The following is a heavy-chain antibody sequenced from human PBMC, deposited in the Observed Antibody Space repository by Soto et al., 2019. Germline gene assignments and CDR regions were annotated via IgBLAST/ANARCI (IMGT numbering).Heavy chain of an antibody. J-gene: IGHJ5*02. CDR1: GFTFSDYA. V-gene: IGHV3-23*01. D-gene: IGHD2-15*01. CDR2: ISGSGGDT. CDR3: AKGGCSGVSCGWFEP. Sequence: EVQLLESGGGLVQPGGSLRLSCAASGFTFSDYAMNWVRQAPGKGLEWVSGISGSGGDTYYADSVNGRFTISRDNSKNTLYLQMSSLRADDKAVYLCAKGGCSGVSCGWFEPWGQGTLVTVSS.